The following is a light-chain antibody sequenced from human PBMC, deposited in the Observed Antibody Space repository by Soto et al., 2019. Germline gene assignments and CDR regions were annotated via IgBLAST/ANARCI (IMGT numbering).Light chain of an antibody. CDR3: QQYDSHLPT. CDR1: QSVGNW. Sequence: DIQMTQSPSTLSASVGDRVTVTCRASQSVGNWLAWYQQKPGKVPKLLIYRASSLESGVPLRFSGSGSGTEFTLTISSLQPDDFATYYCQQYDSHLPTFGQGTKVEIK. CDR2: RAS. J-gene: IGKJ2*01. V-gene: IGKV1-5*03.